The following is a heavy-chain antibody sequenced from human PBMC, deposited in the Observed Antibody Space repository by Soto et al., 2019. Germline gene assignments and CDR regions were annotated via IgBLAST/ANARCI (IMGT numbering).Heavy chain of an antibody. CDR2: IYPGDSDT. CDR1: GYSFTSYW. CDR3: ARHYGVPSAFDI. J-gene: IGHJ3*02. Sequence: GESLRISWKGSGYSFTSYWIGWVRQMPGKGMEWMGIIYPGDSDTRYSPSFQGQVTISADKSISTAYLQWSSLKASDTAIYYCARHYGVPSAFDIWGQGTMVTVSS. D-gene: IGHD3-10*01. V-gene: IGHV5-51*01.